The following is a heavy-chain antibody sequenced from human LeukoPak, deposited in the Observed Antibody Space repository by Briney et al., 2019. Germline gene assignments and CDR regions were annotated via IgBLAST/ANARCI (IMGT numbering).Heavy chain of an antibody. J-gene: IGHJ4*02. Sequence: PGGSLRLSCAASGFTFNGYWMRWVRQAPGKGLEWVGVTSNDGSNTYYADSVEGRFTISRDNSKNTLYLQMNSLRAEDTAVYYCAKDLGPWDYYDSSGYYPNDYWGQGTLVTVSS. V-gene: IGHV3-30*18. CDR3: AKDLGPWDYYDSSGYYPNDY. CDR2: TSNDGSNT. D-gene: IGHD3-22*01. CDR1: GFTFNGYW.